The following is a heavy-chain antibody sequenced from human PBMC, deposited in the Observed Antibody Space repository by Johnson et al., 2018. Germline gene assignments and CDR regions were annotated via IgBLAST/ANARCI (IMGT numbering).Heavy chain of an antibody. J-gene: IGHJ3*02. D-gene: IGHD1-26*01. V-gene: IGHV3-49*03. Sequence: VQLVESGGGLVQPRRSLRLSCTASGFTFGDYVMSWFRQAPGKGLEWVGFIRSKAYGGTTEYAASVKGRFTISRDDSKSLAYLQMNSLKTEDTAVDYCSRTRSGRYPHDAFDIWGQGTMVTVSS. CDR1: GFTFGDYV. CDR3: SRTRSGRYPHDAFDI. CDR2: IRSKAYGGTT.